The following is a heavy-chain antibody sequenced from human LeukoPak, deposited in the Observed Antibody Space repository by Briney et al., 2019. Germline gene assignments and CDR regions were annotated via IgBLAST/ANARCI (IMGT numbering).Heavy chain of an antibody. D-gene: IGHD6-25*01. CDR2: ISGDGGNT. CDR3: APDLTGSASSLDD. V-gene: IGHV3-23*01. J-gene: IGHJ4*02. CDR1: GFTFSNYG. Sequence: PGGSLRLSCAASGFTFSNYGMCWVRQAPGKGLEWVSLISGDGGNTYYPDSVKGRFTISRDNSKNTVYLQMNSLRAEDTALYYCAPDLTGSASSLDDWGQGTLVTVSS.